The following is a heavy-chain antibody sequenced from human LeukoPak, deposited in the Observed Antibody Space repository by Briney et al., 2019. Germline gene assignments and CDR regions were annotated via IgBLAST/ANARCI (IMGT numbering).Heavy chain of an antibody. D-gene: IGHD6-19*01. J-gene: IGHJ4*02. Sequence: GGSLRLSCAASGLIFSDYYMSWIRQAPGKGLEWVSYISSSSSYTNYADSVKGRFTISRDNAKNSLYLQMNSLRAEDTAVYYCATGYSSGGDYWGQGTLVTVSS. V-gene: IGHV3-11*06. CDR3: ATGYSSGGDY. CDR2: ISSSSSYT. CDR1: GLIFSDYY.